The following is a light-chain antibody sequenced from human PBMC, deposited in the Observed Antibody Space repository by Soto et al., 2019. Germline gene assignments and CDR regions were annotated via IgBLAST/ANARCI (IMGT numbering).Light chain of an antibody. V-gene: IGLV2-14*01. J-gene: IGLJ1*01. CDR1: SGDIGSYNR. CDR3: SSYTNINTRACV. CDR2: EVT. Sequence: QSVLTQPASVSGSPGQSITISCTGTSGDIGSYNRVSWYQQHPGKAPKLIIYEVTDRPSRVSNRFSGSKSGNTASLTISGLQAEDEAEYYCSSYTNINTRACVFGTGTKVTVL.